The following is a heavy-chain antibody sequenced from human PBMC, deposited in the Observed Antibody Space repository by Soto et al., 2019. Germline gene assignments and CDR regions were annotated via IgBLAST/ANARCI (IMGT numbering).Heavy chain of an antibody. CDR3: ARDAPYYYGSGSYSLPSRWYFDL. CDR2: IYYSGST. J-gene: IGHJ2*01. V-gene: IGHV4-31*03. D-gene: IGHD3-10*01. Sequence: QVQLQESGPGLVKPSQTLSLTCTVSGGSISSGGYYWSWIRQHPGKGLEWIGYIYYSGSTYYNPSLKSRVTISVDTSKNQFSLKLSSVTAADTAVYYCARDAPYYYGSGSYSLPSRWYFDLWGRGTLVTVSS. CDR1: GGSISSGGYY.